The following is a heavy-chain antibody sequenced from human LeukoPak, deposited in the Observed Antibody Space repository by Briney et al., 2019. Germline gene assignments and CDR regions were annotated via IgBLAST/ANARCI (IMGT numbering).Heavy chain of an antibody. V-gene: IGHV1-8*01. Sequence: ASVKVSCKASGYTFTSYDINWVRQATGQGLEWMGWMNPNSGNTGYAQKFQGRVTMTRNTSISTAYMELSSLRSEDTAVYYCARTAIVVVPAATKKYYYYYYMDGWGKGTTVTVSS. CDR2: MNPNSGNT. J-gene: IGHJ6*03. CDR3: ARTAIVVVPAATKKYYYYYYMDG. D-gene: IGHD2-2*01. CDR1: GYTFTSYD.